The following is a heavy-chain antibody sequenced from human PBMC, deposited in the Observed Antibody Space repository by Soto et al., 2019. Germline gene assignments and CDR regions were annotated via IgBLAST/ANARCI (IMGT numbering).Heavy chain of an antibody. V-gene: IGHV1-69*06. CDR2: IIPMSGRP. D-gene: IGHD2-2*01. J-gene: IGHJ5*02. CDR3: TRRGQQSANWFDP. Sequence: QVQLVQSGAEVKTPGSSVKVSCKASGGTFNSFSIDWVRQAPGQGLEWMGGIIPMSGRPNYAQRFQGRVTFSADKSTNSVYMELNRLTHEDTAVYYCTRRGQQSANWFDPWGQGTLVTVSS. CDR1: GGTFNSFS.